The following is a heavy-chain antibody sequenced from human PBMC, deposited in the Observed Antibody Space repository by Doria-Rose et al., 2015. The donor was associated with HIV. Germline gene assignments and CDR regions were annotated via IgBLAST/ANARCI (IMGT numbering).Heavy chain of an antibody. Sequence: VQLVQSGGGVAQSGGSLRLSCVASGFTFSNYGMHWVRQAPGKGLQWVSFIHDDGNDKYYADSVKGRFSVSRDKTKKTLYLQMNSLRVEDTGVYYCAKDAFSSGDHPYWGQGTLVTVSS. D-gene: IGHD6-6*01. CDR1: GFTFSNYG. CDR3: AKDAFSSGDHPY. CDR2: IHDDGNDK. V-gene: IGHV3-30*02. J-gene: IGHJ4*02.